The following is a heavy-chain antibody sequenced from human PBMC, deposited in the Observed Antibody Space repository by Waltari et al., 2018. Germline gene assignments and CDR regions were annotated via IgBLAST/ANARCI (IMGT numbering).Heavy chain of an antibody. D-gene: IGHD6-6*01. CDR2: INRSGST. V-gene: IGHV4-34*01. CDR3: ARGLSRIAARRRNWYFDL. J-gene: IGHJ2*01. CDR1: GGSFSGYY. Sequence: QVQLQQWGAGLLKPSETLSLTCAVYGGSFSGYYWSWIRQPPGKGLEWIGEINRSGSTNYNPSLKSRVTISVDTSKNQFSLKLSSVTAADTAVYYCARGLSRIAARRRNWYFDLWGRGTLVTVSS.